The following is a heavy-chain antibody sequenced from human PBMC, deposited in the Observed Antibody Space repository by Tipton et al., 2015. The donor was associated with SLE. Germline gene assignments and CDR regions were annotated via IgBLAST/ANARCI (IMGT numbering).Heavy chain of an antibody. V-gene: IGHV4-39*01. D-gene: IGHD2/OR15-2a*01. CDR3: ARGGQPGSPYFPLDV. Sequence: TLSLTCTVSGGSISSSSYYWGWIRQPPGKGLEWIGSIYYSGSTYYNSSLKSRVTISVDTSKNEFSLKLNSVTAADTAVYHCARGGQPGSPYFPLDVWGQGTTVTVSS. CDR1: GGSISSSSYY. J-gene: IGHJ6*02. CDR2: IYYSGST.